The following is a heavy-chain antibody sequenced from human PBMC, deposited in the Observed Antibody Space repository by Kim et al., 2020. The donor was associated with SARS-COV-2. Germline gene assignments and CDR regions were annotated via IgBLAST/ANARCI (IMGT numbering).Heavy chain of an antibody. V-gene: IGHV3-48*03. Sequence: GGSLRLSCAASGFTFSSYEMNWVRQAPGKGLEWVSYISSSGSTIYYADSVKGRFTISRDNAKNSLYLQMNSLRAEDTAVYYCARDRDSSGWYRGLDYYYYYGMDVWGQGTTVTVSS. D-gene: IGHD6-19*01. CDR3: ARDRDSSGWYRGLDYYYYYGMDV. CDR1: GFTFSSYE. CDR2: ISSSGSTI. J-gene: IGHJ6*02.